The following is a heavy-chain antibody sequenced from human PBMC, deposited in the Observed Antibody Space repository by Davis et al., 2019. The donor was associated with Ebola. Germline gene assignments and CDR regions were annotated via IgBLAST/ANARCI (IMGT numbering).Heavy chain of an antibody. CDR2: VSDSGGTT. D-gene: IGHD5-18*01. CDR3: AKTKYSNGYWFDP. J-gene: IGHJ5*02. Sequence: GGSLRLSCAASGLTFTNSAMSWVRQAPGKGLEWVSGVSDSGGTTYYAASVKGRFTISRDNSRNTLYLQMNSLRAEDTAVYYCAKTKYSNGYWFDPWGQGTLVTVSS. CDR1: GLTFTNSA. V-gene: IGHV3-23*01.